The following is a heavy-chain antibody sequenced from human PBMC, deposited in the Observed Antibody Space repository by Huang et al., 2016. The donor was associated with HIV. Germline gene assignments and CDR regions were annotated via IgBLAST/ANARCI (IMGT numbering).Heavy chain of an antibody. CDR2: INPNSGGT. CDR3: ARDSRYWSSGTSGWYYFYGLDV. Sequence: QVHLVQSGAEVKKPGASVKVSCKASGYTFTGYYIHWVRPAPGQGREWMGWINPNSGGTNSAQTFQDRITMTRDTSINTADMELRRLKSDDTAIYYCARDSRYWSSGTSGWYYFYGLDVWGQGTAVTVS. V-gene: IGHV1-2*02. J-gene: IGHJ6*02. CDR1: GYTFTGYY. D-gene: IGHD2-2*01.